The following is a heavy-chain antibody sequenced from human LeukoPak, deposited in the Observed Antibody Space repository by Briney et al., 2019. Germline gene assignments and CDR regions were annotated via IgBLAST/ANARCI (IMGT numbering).Heavy chain of an antibody. J-gene: IGHJ6*03. CDR3: VRSGVPRTNWYQYYMDI. D-gene: IGHD2-2*01. CDR1: GFTFSDYW. Sequence: GGSLRLSCEASGFTFSDYWMYWIRQGPGKGLVWVSRIYSDGSSADYADSVRGRFTLSRDNAKNTRYLQMDSLRAEDTAVYYCVRSGVPRTNWYQYYMDIWGKGTKVTVSS. V-gene: IGHV3-74*01. CDR2: IYSDGSSA.